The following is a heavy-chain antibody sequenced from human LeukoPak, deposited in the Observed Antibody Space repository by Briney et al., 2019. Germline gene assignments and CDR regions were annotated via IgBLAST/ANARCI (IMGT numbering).Heavy chain of an antibody. CDR1: GFTFSSFA. Sequence: GGSLRLSCAASGFTFSSFAMSWVRHAPGRGLEWVSAIRGSGGSTYYADSVKGRFTISRDNSKNTLYLQMNSLRAEDTAVYYCAGSTVTTVSYYYGMDVWGQGTTVTVSS. V-gene: IGHV3-23*01. CDR2: IRGSGGST. D-gene: IGHD4-17*01. CDR3: AGSTVTTVSYYYGMDV. J-gene: IGHJ6*02.